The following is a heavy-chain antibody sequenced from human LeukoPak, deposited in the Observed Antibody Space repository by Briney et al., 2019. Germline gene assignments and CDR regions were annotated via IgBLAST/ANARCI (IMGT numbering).Heavy chain of an antibody. CDR1: GGTFSIYT. Sequence: ASVKVSCKASGGTFSIYTISWVRQAPGQGLEWMGRIIPILGIANYAQKFQGRVTITADKSTSTAYMELSSLRSEDTAVYYCARGGKVVVPAAYFDLWGRGTLVTVSS. CDR2: IIPILGIA. V-gene: IGHV1-69*02. CDR3: ARGGKVVVPAAYFDL. J-gene: IGHJ2*01. D-gene: IGHD2-2*01.